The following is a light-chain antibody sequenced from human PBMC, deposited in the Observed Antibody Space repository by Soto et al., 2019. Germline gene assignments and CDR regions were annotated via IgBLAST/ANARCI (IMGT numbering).Light chain of an antibody. CDR1: QRISSH. V-gene: IGKV1-39*01. Sequence: DIQMTHCPSSLSASVVDRVNITCLASQRISSHLNWYQQKPGTAPKLLIYAASSLQSGVQSRFSGSGSGTDFTLTINSLQPDDFATYYCQKSYSTPRKFGQGTKVDIK. CDR2: AAS. CDR3: QKSYSTPRK. J-gene: IGKJ1*01.